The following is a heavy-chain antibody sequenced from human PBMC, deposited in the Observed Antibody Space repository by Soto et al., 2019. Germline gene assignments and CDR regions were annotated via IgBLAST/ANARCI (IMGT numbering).Heavy chain of an antibody. J-gene: IGHJ4*02. CDR2: FDPEDGET. Sequence: ASVKVSCKVSGYTLTELSMHWVRQAPGKGLEWMGGFDPEDGETIYAQKFQGRVTMTEDTSTDTAYMELSSLRSEDTAVYYCATLGHDYSNYGPFDYWGQGTLVTVSS. V-gene: IGHV1-24*01. CDR1: GYTLTELS. CDR3: ATLGHDYSNYGPFDY. D-gene: IGHD4-4*01.